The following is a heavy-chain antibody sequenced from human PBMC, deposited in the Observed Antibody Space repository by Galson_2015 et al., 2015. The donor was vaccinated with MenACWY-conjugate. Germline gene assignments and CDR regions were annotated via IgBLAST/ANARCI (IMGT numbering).Heavy chain of an antibody. J-gene: IGHJ4*02. D-gene: IGHD2-21*01. CDR1: GGSIGGYY. CDR2: ISYSGDT. CDR3: ARHLYGGGECYFCYFDY. V-gene: IGHV4-59*08. Sequence: SETLSLTCTVSGGSIGGYYWGWIRQSPGKGLEWLGYISYSGDTNYNPSLKSRVAISVDTSTNRFSLSLSSVTAADTAMYYCARHLYGGGECYFCYFDYWGQGTLVTVSS.